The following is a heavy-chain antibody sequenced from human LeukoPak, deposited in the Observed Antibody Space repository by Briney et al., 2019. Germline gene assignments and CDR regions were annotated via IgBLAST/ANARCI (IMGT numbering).Heavy chain of an antibody. D-gene: IGHD3-10*01. CDR1: GYSFTNYW. Sequence: GESLKISCKVSGYSFTNYWIGWVRQMPGKGLEWMGIIYPGDSDTTYSPSFQGQVTISADKSISTAYLQWSSLKASDTAMYYCARQSLSYYYGSGSYRHYYYYYMDVWGKGTTVTVSS. CDR3: ARQSLSYYYGSGSYRHYYYYYMDV. V-gene: IGHV5-51*01. CDR2: IYPGDSDT. J-gene: IGHJ6*03.